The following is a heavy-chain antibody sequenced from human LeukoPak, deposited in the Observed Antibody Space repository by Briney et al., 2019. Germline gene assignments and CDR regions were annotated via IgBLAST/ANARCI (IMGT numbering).Heavy chain of an antibody. CDR3: ARDELDRSLAYYGMDV. Sequence: PGGSLRLSCAASGFTFSSYWMSWVRQAPGKGLEWVANIKQDGSEKYYVDSVKGRFTISRDNAKNSLYLQMNSLRAEDTAVYYCARDELDRSLAYYGMDVWGQGTTVTVSS. CDR2: IKQDGSEK. CDR1: GFTFSSYW. J-gene: IGHJ6*02. D-gene: IGHD3-9*01. V-gene: IGHV3-7*03.